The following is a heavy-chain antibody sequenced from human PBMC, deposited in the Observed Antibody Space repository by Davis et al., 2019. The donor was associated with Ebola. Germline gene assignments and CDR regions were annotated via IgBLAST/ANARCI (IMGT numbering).Heavy chain of an antibody. D-gene: IGHD6-19*01. CDR3: ARGVAVGGFYFDY. CDR2: ISGGNYYI. V-gene: IGHV3-21*04. J-gene: IGHJ4*02. Sequence: GESLKISCAASGFTFSSYAMNWVRQAPGKGLEWVSFISGGNYYIYYADSLKGRFTISRDNSKNTLYLQMNSLRAEDTAVYFCARGVAVGGFYFDYWGQGTLVTVSS. CDR1: GFTFSSYA.